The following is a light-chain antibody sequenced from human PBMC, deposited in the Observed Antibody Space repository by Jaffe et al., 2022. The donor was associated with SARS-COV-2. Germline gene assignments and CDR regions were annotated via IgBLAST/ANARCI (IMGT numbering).Light chain of an antibody. V-gene: IGKV1-9*01. CDR2: AAS. Sequence: DIQLTQSPSFLYASVGDRVTITCRASQDISHYLAWYQQKPGKAPELLIYAASTPQPGVPSRFSGSGSGTEFTLTISSLQPGDFATYYCQQLNSDPLFGGGTKVEIK. J-gene: IGKJ4*01. CDR1: QDISHY. CDR3: QQLNSDPL.